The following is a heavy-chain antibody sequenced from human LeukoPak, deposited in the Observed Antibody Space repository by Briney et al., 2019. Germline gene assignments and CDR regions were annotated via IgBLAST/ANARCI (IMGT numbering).Heavy chain of an antibody. CDR3: ASGGTTVTTYFDY. J-gene: IGHJ4*02. CDR2: ISYDGSNK. Sequence: GTSLRLSCAASGFTFSSYAMHWVRQAPGKGLDWVAVISYDGSNKYYVDSVKGRFTISRDNSKNTLYLQMNSLRAEDTAVYYCASGGTTVTTYFDYWGQGTLVTVSS. V-gene: IGHV3-30-3*01. D-gene: IGHD4-17*01. CDR1: GFTFSSYA.